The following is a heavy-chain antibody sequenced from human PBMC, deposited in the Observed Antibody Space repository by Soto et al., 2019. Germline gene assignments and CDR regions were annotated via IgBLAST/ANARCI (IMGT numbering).Heavy chain of an antibody. J-gene: IGHJ4*02. D-gene: IGHD6-19*01. CDR2: IYHSGST. CDR1: GGSISSGGYS. V-gene: IGHV4-30-2*01. Sequence: QLQLQESGSGLVKPSQTLSLTCAVSGGSISSGGYSWSWFRQHPGKGLEWIGYIYHSGSTYYNPSLKSRVTISVDRSKNQFSLKLSSVTAADTAVYYCARAGGLGAVAVDYWGQGTLVTVSS. CDR3: ARAGGLGAVAVDY.